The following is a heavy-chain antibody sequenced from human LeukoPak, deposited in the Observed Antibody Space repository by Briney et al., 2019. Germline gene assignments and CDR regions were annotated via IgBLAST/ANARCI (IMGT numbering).Heavy chain of an antibody. CDR1: GFSFSDCY. J-gene: IGHJ4*02. CDR2: INSDGSST. CDR3: AREGIQGYFDWLLPDY. D-gene: IGHD3-9*01. V-gene: IGHV3-74*01. Sequence: GGSLRLSCVASGFSFSDCYMSWIRQAPGKGLVWVSRINSDGSSTSYADSVKGRFTISRDNAKNTLYLQMNSLRAEDTAVYYCAREGIQGYFDWLLPDYWGQGTLVTVSS.